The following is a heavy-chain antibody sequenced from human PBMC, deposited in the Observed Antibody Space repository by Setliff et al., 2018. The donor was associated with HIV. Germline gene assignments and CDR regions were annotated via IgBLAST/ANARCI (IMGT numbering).Heavy chain of an antibody. CDR2: ISGSGSRT. D-gene: IGHD5-12*01. V-gene: IGHV3-23*01. CDR3: AKTCSGYDWSVDY. Sequence: PGGSLRLSCAASGFTFSSHAMSWVRQAPGKGLEWVSTISGSGSRTYYADSVKGRFTISRDNSKNTLYLQMNSVRAEDMAVYFCAKTCSGYDWSVDYWGQGTLVTVSS. CDR1: GFTFSSHA. J-gene: IGHJ4*02.